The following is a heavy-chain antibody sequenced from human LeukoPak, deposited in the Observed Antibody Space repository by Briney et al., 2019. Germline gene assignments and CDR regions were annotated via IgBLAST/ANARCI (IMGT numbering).Heavy chain of an antibody. D-gene: IGHD3-22*01. CDR2: VKPDGSEK. Sequence: PGGSLRLSCAASGFTFSNYWMTWVRQAPGKGLEWVAHVKPDGSEKSYVDSVKGRFTISRDNAQNSLYLQMNSLRAEDTAVDYCARDRGYYAFDYWGQGTLVTVSS. V-gene: IGHV3-7*01. CDR3: ARDRGYYAFDY. CDR1: GFTFSNYW. J-gene: IGHJ4*02.